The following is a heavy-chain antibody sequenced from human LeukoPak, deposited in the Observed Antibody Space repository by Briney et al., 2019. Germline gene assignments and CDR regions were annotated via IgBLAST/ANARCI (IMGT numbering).Heavy chain of an antibody. D-gene: IGHD1-14*01. V-gene: IGHV1-2*02. CDR1: GYTFTGYY. CDR2: INPNSGGT. Sequence: GASVKVSCKASGYTFTGYYMHWVRQAPGQGLEWMGWINPNSGGTNYAQKFQGRVTMTRDTSTSTAYMELRSLRSDDTAVYYCARDPVYGAFDIWGQGTMVTVSP. CDR3: ARDPVYGAFDI. J-gene: IGHJ3*02.